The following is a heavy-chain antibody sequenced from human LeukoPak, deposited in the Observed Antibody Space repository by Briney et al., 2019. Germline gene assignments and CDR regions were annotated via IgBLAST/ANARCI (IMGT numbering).Heavy chain of an antibody. CDR1: GYRFTNYW. CDR3: ARGGTYRYGSSDY. J-gene: IGHJ4*02. V-gene: IGHV5-51*01. CDR2: IHPGDSGT. Sequence: GESLKISCKASGYRFTNYWIGWVRQMPGKGLEWMGIIHPGDSGTKYSPSFQGQVTMSFDESTTTAYLQWSSLRASDSAIYYCARGGTYRYGSSDYWGQGTLVTVSS. D-gene: IGHD5-18*01.